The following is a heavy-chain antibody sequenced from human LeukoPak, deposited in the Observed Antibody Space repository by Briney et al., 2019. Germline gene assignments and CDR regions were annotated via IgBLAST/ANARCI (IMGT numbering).Heavy chain of an antibody. V-gene: IGHV1-8*01. CDR2: MNPNSGNT. J-gene: IGHJ5*02. D-gene: IGHD3-10*01. CDR3: ARGSGSDYYGSGSYYNWFDP. CDR1: GYTFTSYD. Sequence: ASVKVSCKASGYTFTSYDINWVRQATGQGLEWMGWMNPNSGNTGYAQKFQGRVTMTRNTSISTAYMELSSLRSEDTAVYYCARGSGSDYYGSGSYYNWFDPWGQGTLVTVFS.